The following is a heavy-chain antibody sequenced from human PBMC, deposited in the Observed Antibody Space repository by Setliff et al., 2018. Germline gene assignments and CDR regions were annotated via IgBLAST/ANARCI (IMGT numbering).Heavy chain of an antibody. V-gene: IGHV3-21*01. CDR3: AREWLQEAFDI. CDR1: GFTFSSYS. J-gene: IGHJ3*02. D-gene: IGHD5-12*01. CDR2: ISSSSSYI. Sequence: GGSLRLSCAASGFTFSSYSMNWVRQAPGKGLEWVSSISSSSSYIYYADSVKGRFTISRDNAKNSLYLQMNSLRAEDTAVYYCAREWLQEAFDIWGQGTMVTVSS.